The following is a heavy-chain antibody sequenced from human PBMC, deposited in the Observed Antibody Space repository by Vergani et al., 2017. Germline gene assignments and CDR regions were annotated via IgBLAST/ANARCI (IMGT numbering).Heavy chain of an antibody. V-gene: IGHV3-30*18. CDR1: GFTFSSYG. CDR3: AKDFRRFGEFSPWFDP. Sequence: QVQLVESGGGVVQPGRPLRLSCAASGFTFSSYGMHWVRQAPGKGLEWVAVISYDGSNKYYADSVKGRFTISRDNSKNTLYLQMNSLRAEDTAVYYCAKDFRRFGEFSPWFDPWGQGTLVTVSS. D-gene: IGHD3-10*01. CDR2: ISYDGSNK. J-gene: IGHJ5*02.